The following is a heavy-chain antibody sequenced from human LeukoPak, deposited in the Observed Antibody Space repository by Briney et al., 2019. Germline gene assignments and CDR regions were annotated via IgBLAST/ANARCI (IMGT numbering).Heavy chain of an antibody. CDR1: GYSFTSYW. J-gene: IGHJ4*02. D-gene: IGHD2-2*01. V-gene: IGHV5-51*01. CDR2: IYPGDSDT. Sequence: GESLKISCKGSGYSFTSYWIGWVRQMPGKGLEWMGVIYPGDSDTRFNPSFEGQVAISTDNSISTAYLHWSSLKASDSAMYYCARGGYCSSTNCYSALGLFDYWGQGTLVTVSS. CDR3: ARGGYCSSTNCYSALGLFDY.